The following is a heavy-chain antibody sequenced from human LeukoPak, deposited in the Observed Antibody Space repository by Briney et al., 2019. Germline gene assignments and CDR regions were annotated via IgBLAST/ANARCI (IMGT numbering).Heavy chain of an antibody. Sequence: ASVTVSCKASGYTFTSYYMHWVRQAPGQGLEWMGIINPSGGSTSYAQKFQGRVTMTRDMSTSTVYMELSSLRSEDTAVYYCARVLRYFDWLPRPFDYWGQGTLVTVSS. D-gene: IGHD3-9*01. J-gene: IGHJ4*02. V-gene: IGHV1-46*01. CDR3: ARVLRYFDWLPRPFDY. CDR1: GYTFTSYY. CDR2: INPSGGST.